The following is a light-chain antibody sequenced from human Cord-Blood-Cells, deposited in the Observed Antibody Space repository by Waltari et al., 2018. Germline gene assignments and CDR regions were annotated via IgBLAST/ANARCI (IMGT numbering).Light chain of an antibody. CDR3: LLSYSGAQV. V-gene: IGLV7-46*01. CDR1: TVAVTSGHY. CDR2: DTT. J-gene: IGLJ3*02. Sequence: QAVVTQESSLTLSPGGTVTLTFCSITVAVTSGHYPYGFQQKPGQAPRTLIYDTTNKHSWTPARFSGSLLGGKAALTLSGAQPEDEAEYYYLLSYSGAQVFGGGTKLTVL.